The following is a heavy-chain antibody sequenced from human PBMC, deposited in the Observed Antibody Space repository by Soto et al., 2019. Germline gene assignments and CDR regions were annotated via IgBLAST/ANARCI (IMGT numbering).Heavy chain of an antibody. Sequence: GGSLRLSCAASGFTFSSYAMHWVRQAPGKGLEWVAVISYDGSNKYYADSVKGRFTISRDNSKNTLYLQMNSLRAEDTGVYWGAGDRDAGSGGVGGMDVWGQGTTVTVSS. CDR2: ISYDGSNK. J-gene: IGHJ6*02. D-gene: IGHD1-26*01. CDR1: GFTFSSYA. V-gene: IGHV3-30-3*01. CDR3: AGDRDAGSGGVGGMDV.